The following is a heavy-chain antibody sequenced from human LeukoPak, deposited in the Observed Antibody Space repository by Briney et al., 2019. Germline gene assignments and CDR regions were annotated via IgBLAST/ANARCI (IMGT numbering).Heavy chain of an antibody. CDR3: ARTKADHDTFDI. D-gene: IGHD2-8*01. CDR1: GYTFTSYD. CDR2: MNPNSGNT. Sequence: ASVNVSCMASGYTFTSYDLNWVRQATGQGLEWVGGMNPNSGNTGYAQKFQGRVTITSNATISTAYMDLSSLRSEDTAVYYCARTKADHDTFDIWGQGTMVTVSS. V-gene: IGHV1-8*01. J-gene: IGHJ3*02.